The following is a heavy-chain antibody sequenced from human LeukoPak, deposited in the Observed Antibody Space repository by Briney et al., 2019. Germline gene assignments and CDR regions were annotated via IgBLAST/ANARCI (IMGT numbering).Heavy chain of an antibody. CDR1: GFSFGSYS. D-gene: IGHD3-22*01. V-gene: IGHV3-21*01. CDR3: ARKGYYDSGTFDI. CDR2: ITSSGSYI. Sequence: PGGSLRLSCAVSGFSFGSYSMNWVRQAPGKGLEWVSSITSSGSYINYADSVKGRFTTSSDNAKNSLYLQMISLRAEDTAVYYCARKGYYDSGTFDIWGQGTMVTVSS. J-gene: IGHJ3*02.